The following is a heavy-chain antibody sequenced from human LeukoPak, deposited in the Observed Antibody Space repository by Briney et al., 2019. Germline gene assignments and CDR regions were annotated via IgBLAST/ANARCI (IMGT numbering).Heavy chain of an antibody. Sequence: GASVKVSCKASGYTFTSYDINWVRQATGQGLEWMGWMNPNSGNTAYAQKFQGRLTMTRDTSINTAYMELSSLRSEDTAVYYCARGDCSGGSCYSDYWGQGTLVTVSS. V-gene: IGHV1-8*01. CDR3: ARGDCSGGSCYSDY. D-gene: IGHD2-15*01. CDR1: GYTFTSYD. J-gene: IGHJ4*02. CDR2: MNPNSGNT.